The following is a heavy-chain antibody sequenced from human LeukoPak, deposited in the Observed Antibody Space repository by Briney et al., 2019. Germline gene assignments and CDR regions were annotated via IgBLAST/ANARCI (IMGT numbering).Heavy chain of an antibody. CDR3: AKGDRAAGGPYLYNWFDP. J-gene: IGHJ5*02. Sequence: GGPLSLFCGASGFTFRIYPVLWVRQAPGRGLEWVSAISGSGGSTYYADSVKGRFTISRDNSKNTLYLQMNSLRAEDTAVYYCAKGDRAAGGPYLYNWFDPWGQGTLVTVSS. D-gene: IGHD6-13*01. CDR2: ISGSGGST. CDR1: GFTFRIYP. V-gene: IGHV3-23*01.